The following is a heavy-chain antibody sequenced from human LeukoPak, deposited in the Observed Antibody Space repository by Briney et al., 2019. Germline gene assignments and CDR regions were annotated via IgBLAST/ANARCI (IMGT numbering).Heavy chain of an antibody. D-gene: IGHD2-15*01. J-gene: IGHJ4*02. CDR3: AKDYCSGGSCWVLDY. CDR1: GFTFSSYG. Sequence: PGGSLRLSCAASGFTFSSYGMHWVRQAPGKGLEWVAFIRYDGSNKYYADSVKGRFTISRDNSKNTLYLQMNSLRAEDTAVYYCAKDYCSGGSCWVLDYWGQGTLVTVSS. CDR2: IRYDGSNK. V-gene: IGHV3-30*02.